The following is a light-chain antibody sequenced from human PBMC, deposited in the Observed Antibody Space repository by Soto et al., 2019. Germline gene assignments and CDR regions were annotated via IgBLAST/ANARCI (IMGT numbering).Light chain of an antibody. J-gene: IGKJ1*01. CDR3: QQSYNTHPWT. V-gene: IGKV1-8*01. Sequence: ALRMTQSPSSFSASTGARVTITCRASQGISSYLAWYQQKPGKAPKLLIYAASTLQSGVPSRFSGSGCGTEFTLTTSSLQPDDFLNYYCQQSYNTHPWTFGQGTKVDIK. CDR2: AAS. CDR1: QGISSY.